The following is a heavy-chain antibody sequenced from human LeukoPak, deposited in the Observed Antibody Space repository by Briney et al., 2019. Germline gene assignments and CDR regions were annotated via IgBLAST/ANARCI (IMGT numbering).Heavy chain of an antibody. CDR2: IRSDAYGGTI. V-gene: IGHV3-49*04. Sequence: GGSLRLSCRASGFTFGDYAVNWVRQAPGKGLEWVGFIRSDAYGGTIQYDASVRGRFTISRDDSITIAYLQMNSLKTEDTAVYYCARDISEMGAFDIWGLGTMVTVSS. J-gene: IGHJ3*02. D-gene: IGHD5-24*01. CDR1: GFTFGDYA. CDR3: ARDISEMGAFDI.